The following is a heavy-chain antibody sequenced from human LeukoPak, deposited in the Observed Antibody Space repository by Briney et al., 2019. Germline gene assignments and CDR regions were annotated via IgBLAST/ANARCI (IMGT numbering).Heavy chain of an antibody. V-gene: IGHV4-39*01. Sequence: SETLSLTCTVSGASISSSDRYWGLIRQPPGKGLEWIGSIYYSGITYHNPSLKSRVTISVDASNNQFSLKMSSVTAADTAVYFCARHQEGMVRGVLYYMDVWGKGTTVIISS. D-gene: IGHD3-10*01. CDR2: IYYSGIT. CDR1: GASISSSDRY. J-gene: IGHJ6*03. CDR3: ARHQEGMVRGVLYYMDV.